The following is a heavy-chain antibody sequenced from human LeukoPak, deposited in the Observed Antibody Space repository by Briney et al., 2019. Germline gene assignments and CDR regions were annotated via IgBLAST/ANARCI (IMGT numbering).Heavy chain of an antibody. V-gene: IGHV3-64D*09. CDR1: GFTFSFYA. CDR3: VKGFPHYYDSSGFGAFDV. J-gene: IGHJ3*01. Sequence: AGSLRLSCSASGFTFSFYAMGWVRQAPGKGLECVSAISSNGGSTYYADSVKGRFTISRDNSKNTLYLQMSSLRADDTAVYYCVKGFPHYYDSSGFGAFDVWGQGTIVTVSS. D-gene: IGHD3-22*01. CDR2: ISSNGGST.